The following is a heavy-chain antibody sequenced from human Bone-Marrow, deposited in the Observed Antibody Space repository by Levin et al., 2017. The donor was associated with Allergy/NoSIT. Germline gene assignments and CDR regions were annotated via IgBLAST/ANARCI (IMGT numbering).Heavy chain of an antibody. J-gene: IGHJ4*02. CDR3: ARGYSGYEEAFLGEYFDY. Sequence: SVKVSCKASGGSFSSYTITWVRLAPGQGLEWMGGIIPIFGTTNYARKFQGRVTITADESTSTAYMELSSLRSEDTAVYFCARGYSGYEEAFLGEYFDYWGQGTQVTVSS. D-gene: IGHD5-12*01. CDR1: GGSFSSYT. V-gene: IGHV1-69*13. CDR2: IIPIFGTT.